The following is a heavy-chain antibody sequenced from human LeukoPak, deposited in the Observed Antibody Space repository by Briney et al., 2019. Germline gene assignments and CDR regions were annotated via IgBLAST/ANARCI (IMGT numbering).Heavy chain of an antibody. D-gene: IGHD1-1*01. V-gene: IGHV4-4*09. J-gene: IGHJ6*03. CDR3: ARLFSRGTYYYYYMDV. CDR1: GGSISSYY. CDR2: IYTSGST. Sequence: SETLSLTCTVSGGSISSYYWSWIRQPPGKGLEWIGYIYTSGSTNYNPSLKSRVTISVDTSKNQFSLKLSSVTAADTAVYSCARLFSRGTYYYYYMDVWGKGTTVTVSS.